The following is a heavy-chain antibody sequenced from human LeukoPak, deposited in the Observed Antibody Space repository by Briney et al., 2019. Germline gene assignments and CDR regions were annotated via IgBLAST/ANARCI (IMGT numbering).Heavy chain of an antibody. CDR3: AKYITMIVVVITGAFDY. CDR2: IRGSGGST. V-gene: IGHV3-23*01. CDR1: GFTFSSYA. J-gene: IGHJ4*02. Sequence: GGSLRLSCAASGFTFSSYAMSWVRQAPGKGLEWVSAIRGSGGSTYYADSVKGRFTISRDNSEHTLYAPMQRLRGEDTAVYYCAKYITMIVVVITGAFDYWGQGTLVTVSS. D-gene: IGHD3-22*01.